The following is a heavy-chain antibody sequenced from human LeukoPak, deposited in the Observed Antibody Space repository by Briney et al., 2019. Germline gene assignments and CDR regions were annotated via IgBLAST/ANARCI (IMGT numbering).Heavy chain of an antibody. CDR3: AREELLYAYDY. Sequence: ASVKDSCKASGYTFTDYYMHWVRQAPGQGLEWVGWINPNSGGTNYAQKFQGRVTMTRDTSISTVYMELSRLRSDDTAVYYCAREELLYAYDYWGQGTLVTVSS. D-gene: IGHD2-2*02. CDR1: GYTFTDYY. V-gene: IGHV1-2*02. J-gene: IGHJ4*02. CDR2: INPNSGGT.